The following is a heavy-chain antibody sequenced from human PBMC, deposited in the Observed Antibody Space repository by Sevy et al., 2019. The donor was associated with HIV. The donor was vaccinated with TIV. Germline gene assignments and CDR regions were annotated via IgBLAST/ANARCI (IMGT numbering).Heavy chain of an antibody. Sequence: GGSLRLSCAASGFTFSSYDMHWVRRATGKGLEWVSVRGTAGDTYDPGSVKGRFTISRENAKNSLYLQMNSLRAGDTAVYYCARSEDDAFDIWGQGTMVTVSS. J-gene: IGHJ3*02. CDR3: ARSEDDAFDI. CDR1: GFTFSSYD. V-gene: IGHV3-13*01. CDR2: RGTAGDT.